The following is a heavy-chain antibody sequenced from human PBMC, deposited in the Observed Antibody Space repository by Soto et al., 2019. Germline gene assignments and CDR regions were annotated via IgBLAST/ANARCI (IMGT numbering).Heavy chain of an antibody. CDR1: GFTVSSNY. J-gene: IGHJ3*02. CDR2: IYSGGST. D-gene: IGHD3-22*01. V-gene: IGHV3-53*01. Sequence: SLRLSCAASGFTVSSNYMSWVRQAPGKGLEWVSVIYSGGSTYYADSVKGRFTISRGNSKNTLYLQMNSLRAEDTAVYYCARDDQYYYDSSGYAAIGAFDIWGQGTMVTVSS. CDR3: ARDDQYYYDSSGYAAIGAFDI.